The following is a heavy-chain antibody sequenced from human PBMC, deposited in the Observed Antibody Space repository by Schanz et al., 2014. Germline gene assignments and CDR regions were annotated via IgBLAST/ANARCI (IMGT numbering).Heavy chain of an antibody. V-gene: IGHV3-30-3*01. D-gene: IGHD2-15*01. CDR3: ARDRGYCSGGSCLTFDY. J-gene: IGHJ4*02. Sequence: QEQLVESGGGLVKPGGSLRLSCAASGFTVSSNHMSWVRQAPGKGLEWVAVISYDGSNKYYADSVKGRFTISRDNSKNTLYLQMNTLRAEDTAVYYCARDRGYCSGGSCLTFDYWGQGTLVTVSS. CDR2: ISYDGSNK. CDR1: GFTVSSNH.